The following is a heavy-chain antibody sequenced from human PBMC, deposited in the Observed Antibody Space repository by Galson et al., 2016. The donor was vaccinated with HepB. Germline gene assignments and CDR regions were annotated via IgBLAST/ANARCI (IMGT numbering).Heavy chain of an antibody. CDR3: ARDRRRIWGSYRYGAYGMDV. CDR1: GGSISSGDYY. J-gene: IGHJ6*04. D-gene: IGHD3-16*02. Sequence: TLSLTCTVSGGSISSGDYYWSWIRQPPGKGLEWIGYIYYSGSTYYNPSLKSRVTISVATSKNQFSLKLRSVTAAAMAVYYCARDRRRIWGSYRYGAYGMDVWGKGTTVTVSS. CDR2: IYYSGST. V-gene: IGHV4-30-4*01.